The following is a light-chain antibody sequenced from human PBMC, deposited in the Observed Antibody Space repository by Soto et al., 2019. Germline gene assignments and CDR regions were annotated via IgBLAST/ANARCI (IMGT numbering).Light chain of an antibody. Sequence: QSALTQPRSVSESPGQSVAISCTGTRGDVGGYNYVSWYQQHPGKAPKLMIYDVNKRPSGVPDRFSGSKSGNTASLTISGLQAEDEADYYCCSCTGSHSYVFGTGTQLTVL. V-gene: IGLV2-11*01. CDR3: CSCTGSHSYV. J-gene: IGLJ1*01. CDR1: RGDVGGYNY. CDR2: DVN.